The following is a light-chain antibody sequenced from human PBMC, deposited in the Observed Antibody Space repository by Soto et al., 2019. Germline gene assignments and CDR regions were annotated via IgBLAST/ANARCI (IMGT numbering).Light chain of an antibody. CDR1: QGVSSSY. CDR2: GAS. J-gene: IGKJ1*01. CDR3: QQYGTSPRT. Sequence: EIVLTQSPGTLSLSPGESATLSCRASQGVSSSYLAWYQQKPGQAPRLLIYGASSRATGIPDRFSGRGSGADVTLTISRLEPEDFAVYYCQQYGTSPRTFGQGTRVEIK. V-gene: IGKV3-20*01.